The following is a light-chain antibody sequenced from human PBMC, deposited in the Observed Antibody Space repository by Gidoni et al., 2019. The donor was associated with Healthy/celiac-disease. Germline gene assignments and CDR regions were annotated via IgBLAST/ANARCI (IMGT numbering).Light chain of an antibody. V-gene: IGKV3-15*01. CDR1: QRVSSN. CDR3: QQYNNWPGT. J-gene: IGKJ4*01. CDR2: GAS. Sequence: EIVMTQSPATLSVSPGERATLSCRASQRVSSNLAWYQQKPGQAPRRLIYGASTRATGIPARFSGSGSGTEFTLTISSLQSEDFAVYYCQQYNNWPGTFGGGTKVEIK.